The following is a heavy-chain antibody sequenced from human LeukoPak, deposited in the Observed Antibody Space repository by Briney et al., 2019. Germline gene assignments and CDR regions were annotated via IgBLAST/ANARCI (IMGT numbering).Heavy chain of an antibody. CDR2: IYTSGST. J-gene: IGHJ4*02. CDR1: GGSISSGSYY. V-gene: IGHV4-61*02. D-gene: IGHD1-14*01. CDR3: ARGTPPEFHGLGALGY. Sequence: PSETLSLTCTVSGGSISSGSYYWSWIRQPAGKGLEWIGRIYTSGSTNYNPSLKSRVTISVDTSKNQFSLRLSSVTAADTAVYYCARGTPPEFHGLGALGYWGQGTLVTVSS.